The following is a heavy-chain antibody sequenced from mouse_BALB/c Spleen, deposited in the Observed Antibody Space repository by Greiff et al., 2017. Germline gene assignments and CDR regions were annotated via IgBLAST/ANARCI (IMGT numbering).Heavy chain of an antibody. V-gene: IGHV1S135*01. CDR3: ARNGRYADYAMDY. CDR1: GYSFTGYN. D-gene: IGHD1-2*01. J-gene: IGHJ4*01. Sequence: VQLQQSGPELGKPGASVKISCKASGYSFTGYNMYWVKQSHRKSLEWIGYIDPYNGGTSYNQKSKGKATLTVDKSSSTAYMHLNSLTSEDSAVYYCARNGRYADYAMDYWGQGTSVTVSS. CDR2: IDPYNGGT.